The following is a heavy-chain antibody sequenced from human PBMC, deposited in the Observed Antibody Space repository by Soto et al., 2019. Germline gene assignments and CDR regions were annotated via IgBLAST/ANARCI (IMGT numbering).Heavy chain of an antibody. CDR1: GFTFSSYA. Sequence: QVQLVESGGGVVQPGRSLRLSCAASGFTFSSYAMHWVRQAPGKGLEWVAVISYDGSNKYYADPVKGRFTISKDNSKNALNLQMNSLRAEDQAVYYCARGVYGDYSDAFYIWGQGTMGTLSS. CDR2: ISYDGSNK. D-gene: IGHD4-17*01. V-gene: IGHV3-30-3*01. J-gene: IGHJ3*02. CDR3: ARGVYGDYSDAFYI.